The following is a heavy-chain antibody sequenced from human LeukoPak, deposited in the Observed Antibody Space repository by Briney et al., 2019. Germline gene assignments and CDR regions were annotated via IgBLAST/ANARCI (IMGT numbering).Heavy chain of an antibody. CDR3: ARARSGSQHSDY. V-gene: IGHV4-30-2*01. CDR2: IYHSGST. J-gene: IGHJ4*02. CDR1: GGSISSGGYY. D-gene: IGHD1-26*01. Sequence: PSQTLSLTCTVSGGSISSGGYYWSWIRQPPGKGLEWIGYIYHSGSTYYNPSLKSRVTISVDRSKNQFSLKLSSVTAADTAVYYCARARSGSQHSDYWGQGTLVTVSS.